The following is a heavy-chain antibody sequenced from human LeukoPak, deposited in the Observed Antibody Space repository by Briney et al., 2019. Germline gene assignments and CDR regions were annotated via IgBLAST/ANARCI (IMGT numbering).Heavy chain of an antibody. CDR2: ISSNGDNT. CDR3: VRVSGSYGY. J-gene: IGHJ4*02. Sequence: WGSLRLSCLASSFSFRSYAMHWIRQAPEKGLEYVSVISSNGDNTYYADSMKGRFTISRDNSKNTVYLQMSSLRPEDTAVYYCVRVSGSYGYWGQGTLVTVSS. CDR1: SFSFRSYA. D-gene: IGHD1-26*01. V-gene: IGHV3-64D*09.